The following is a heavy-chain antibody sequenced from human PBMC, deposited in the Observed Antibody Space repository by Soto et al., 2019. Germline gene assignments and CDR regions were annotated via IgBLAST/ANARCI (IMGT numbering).Heavy chain of an antibody. CDR1: GFSLSKARMG. CDR3: GRGLRKGLTIYDFPS. J-gene: IGHJ4*02. Sequence: QVTLKESGPVLVKPTETLTLTCTVSGFSLSKARMGESWIRQPPGKALEWLAHIFWNDERSYNTSLNSRLTVSRDNSKRPVALTMTTVHPVDTGTSFCGRGLRKGLTIYDFPSRGQGALVSVSS. D-gene: IGHD3-3*01. V-gene: IGHV2-26*01. CDR2: IFWNDER.